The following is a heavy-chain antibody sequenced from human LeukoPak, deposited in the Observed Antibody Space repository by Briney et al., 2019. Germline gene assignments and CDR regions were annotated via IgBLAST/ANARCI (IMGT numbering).Heavy chain of an antibody. CDR2: INHSGST. CDR1: GGSFSGYY. D-gene: IGHD6-13*01. V-gene: IGHV4-34*01. J-gene: IGHJ6*03. CDR3: ARGGYSGSWYEYYYYMDV. Sequence: SETLSLTCAVYGGSFSGYYWSWIRQPPGKGLEWIGEINHSGSTNYNPSLKSRVTISVDTSKNQFSLKLSSVTAADTAVYYCARGGYSGSWYEYYYYMDVWGKGTTVTVSS.